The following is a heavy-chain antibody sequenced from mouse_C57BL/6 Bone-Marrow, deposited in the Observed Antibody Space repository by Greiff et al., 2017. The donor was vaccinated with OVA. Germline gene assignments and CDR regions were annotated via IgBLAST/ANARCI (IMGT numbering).Heavy chain of an antibody. CDR2: IWGGGST. CDR3: ARKDYVSSSWFAY. CDR1: GFSLTSYG. V-gene: IGHV2-2*01. Sequence: QVQLQQSGPGLVQPSQSLSITCTVSGFSLTSYGVHWVRQSPGKGLEWLGVIWGGGSTDYNAAFISRLSISKDNSKSQVFFKMNNLQADDTAIYYCARKDYVSSSWFAYWGQGTLVTVSA. D-gene: IGHD1-1*01. J-gene: IGHJ3*01.